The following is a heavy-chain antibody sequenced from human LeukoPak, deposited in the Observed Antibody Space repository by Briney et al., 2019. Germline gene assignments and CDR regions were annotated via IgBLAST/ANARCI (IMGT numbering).Heavy chain of an antibody. Sequence: PSETLSLTCSVSGGSSSSFYWSWIRQPPGKGLEWIGYIYFTGGTNYNPSLRSRVTISVDTSKNQFSLKLSSVTAAGTAVYYCARGLSGSGVYDYWGQGTLVTVSS. V-gene: IGHV4-59*01. CDR3: ARGLSGSGVYDY. CDR2: IYFTGGT. CDR1: GGSSSSFY. D-gene: IGHD3-10*01. J-gene: IGHJ4*02.